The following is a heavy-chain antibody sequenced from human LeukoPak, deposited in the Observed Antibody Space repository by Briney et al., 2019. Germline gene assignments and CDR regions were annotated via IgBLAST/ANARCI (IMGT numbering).Heavy chain of an antibody. V-gene: IGHV4-39*07. J-gene: IGHJ4*02. CDR1: GGSISSSSYY. Sequence: PSETLSLTCTVSGGSISSSSYYWGWIRQPPGKGLEWIGSIYYSGSTYYNPSLKSRVTISVDTSKNQFSLKLSSVTAADTAVYYCARDHYGGNPFFDYWGQGTLVTVSS. D-gene: IGHD4-23*01. CDR3: ARDHYGGNPFFDY. CDR2: IYYSGST.